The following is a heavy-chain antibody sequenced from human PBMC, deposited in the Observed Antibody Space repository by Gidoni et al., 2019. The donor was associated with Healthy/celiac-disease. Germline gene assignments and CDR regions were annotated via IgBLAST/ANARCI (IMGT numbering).Heavy chain of an antibody. Sequence: QLQLQESGPGLVKPSETLSLTCTVSGGSISSSSYYWGWIRQPPGKGLKWSGSIYYGGSTYYNPALKSRVTISVDTSKNQFSLKLSSVTAADTAVYYWARRLRFLDYPSQGGMDVWGQGTTVTVSS. CDR2: IYYGGST. CDR3: ARRLRFLDYPSQGGMDV. V-gene: IGHV4-39*01. CDR1: GGSISSSSYY. D-gene: IGHD3-3*01. J-gene: IGHJ6*02.